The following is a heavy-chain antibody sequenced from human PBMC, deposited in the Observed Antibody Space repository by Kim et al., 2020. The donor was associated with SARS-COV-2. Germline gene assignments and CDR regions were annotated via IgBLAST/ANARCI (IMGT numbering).Heavy chain of an antibody. Sequence: SETLSLTCAVYGGSFSGYYWSWIRQPPGKGLEWIGEINHSGSTNYNPSLKSRVTISVDTSKNQFSLKLSSVTAADTAVYYCARGRRKPAIFGVVIIPSRVDYYYGMDVWGQGTTVTVSS. J-gene: IGHJ6*02. CDR3: ARGRRKPAIFGVVIIPSRVDYYYGMDV. V-gene: IGHV4-34*01. D-gene: IGHD3-3*01. CDR1: GGSFSGYY. CDR2: INHSGST.